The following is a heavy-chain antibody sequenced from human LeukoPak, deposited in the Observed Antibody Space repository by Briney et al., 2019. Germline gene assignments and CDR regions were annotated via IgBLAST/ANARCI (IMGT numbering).Heavy chain of an antibody. CDR3: ARGGGYCGGDCYGIDY. Sequence: GGSLRLSCAASGFTFSSYAMHWVRQAPGKGLEWVSSISSSSSYIYYADSMKGRFTISRDNAKNSLYLQMNSLRAEDTAVYYCARGGGYCGGDCYGIDYWGQGTLVTVSS. CDR2: ISSSSSYI. D-gene: IGHD2-21*01. J-gene: IGHJ4*02. V-gene: IGHV3-21*01. CDR1: GFTFSSYA.